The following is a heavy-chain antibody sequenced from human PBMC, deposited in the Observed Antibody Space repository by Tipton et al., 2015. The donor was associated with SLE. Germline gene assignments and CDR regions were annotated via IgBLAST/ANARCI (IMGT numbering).Heavy chain of an antibody. V-gene: IGHV4-34*01. CDR2: INHSGST. CDR1: GGSFSGYY. CDR3: AREGADDCLDY. J-gene: IGHJ4*02. Sequence: LRLSCAVYGGSFSGYYWSWIRQPPGKGLEWIGEINHSGSTNYNPSLKSRVTISVDTSKNQFSLKLSSVTAADTAVYYCAREGADDCLDYWGQGTLVTVSS. D-gene: IGHD2-21*02.